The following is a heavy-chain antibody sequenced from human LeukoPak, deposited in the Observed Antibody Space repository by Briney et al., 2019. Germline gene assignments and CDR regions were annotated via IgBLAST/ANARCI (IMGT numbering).Heavy chain of an antibody. CDR1: GFTFSSYE. V-gene: IGHV3-23*01. CDR2: ISGSGGST. D-gene: IGHD3-22*01. J-gene: IGHJ2*01. Sequence: PGGSLRLSCAASGFTFSSYEMNWVRQAPGKGLEWVSGISGSGGSTYYADSVKGRLTISRDNSKNTLYLQMDSLRAEDTAVYYCAKVGIRISLIVVVFTTADDWYFDLWGRGTLVTVSS. CDR3: AKVGIRISLIVVVFTTADDWYFDL.